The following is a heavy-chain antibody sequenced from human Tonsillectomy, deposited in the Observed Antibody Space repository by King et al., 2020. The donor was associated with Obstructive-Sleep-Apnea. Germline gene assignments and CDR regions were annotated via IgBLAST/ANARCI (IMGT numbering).Heavy chain of an antibody. V-gene: IGHV5-51*01. Sequence: QLVQSGAEVKKPGESLKISCKTSGYTFTKYWIGWVRQVPGKGLEWMGMIYPGDSDTRYGPSLQGQVTISYDKSISTTFLQWSSLKASDTAMYYCATSIVTTVGGVFDIWGQGTMVTVSS. D-gene: IGHD5-12*01. CDR1: GYTFTKYW. CDR3: ATSIVTTVGGVFDI. J-gene: IGHJ3*02. CDR2: IYPGDSDT.